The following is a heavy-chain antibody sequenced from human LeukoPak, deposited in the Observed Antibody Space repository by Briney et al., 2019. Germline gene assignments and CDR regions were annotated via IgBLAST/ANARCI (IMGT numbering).Heavy chain of an antibody. V-gene: IGHV3-21*01. CDR3: ATVRLAAAGFDP. CDR2: ISSSSSYI. J-gene: IGHJ5*02. D-gene: IGHD6-13*01. Sequence: SGGSLRLSCTASGFAFSSYTMNWVRQAPGKGLEWVLSISSSSSYIYYADSVKGRFTISRDNAKNSLYLQMNSLRAEDTAVYYCATVRLAAAGFDPWGQGTLVTVSS. CDR1: GFAFSSYT.